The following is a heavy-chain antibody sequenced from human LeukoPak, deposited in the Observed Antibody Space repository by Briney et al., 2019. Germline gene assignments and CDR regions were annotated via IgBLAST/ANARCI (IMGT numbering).Heavy chain of an antibody. CDR3: ARDFSWGVDS. V-gene: IGHV1-2*02. D-gene: IGHD3-10*01. CDR2: INANSGDT. CDR1: AYSFTGYF. J-gene: IGHJ4*02. Sequence: ASVKVSCKTSAYSFTGYFFLWIRQAPGQGLEWMGWINANSGDTNYAQQFQGRLTMTRDRSISTVYMELSRLRTDDTAVYYCARDFSWGVDSWGQGTLVTVSS.